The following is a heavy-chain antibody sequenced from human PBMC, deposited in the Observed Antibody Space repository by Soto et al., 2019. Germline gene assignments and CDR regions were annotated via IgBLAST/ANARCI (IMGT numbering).Heavy chain of an antibody. Sequence: ASVKVSCKASGFTFTNYGFTWVRQAPGQGLEWMGWISAYNDNTKYPQKFQGRVTVTTDTSTRTAYMELKDLRFDDTAVYYCAREWTYSVTEDSDYWGQGTLVTVSS. CDR2: ISAYNDNT. D-gene: IGHD4-4*01. CDR3: AREWTYSVTEDSDY. CDR1: GFTFTNYG. V-gene: IGHV1-18*01. J-gene: IGHJ4*01.